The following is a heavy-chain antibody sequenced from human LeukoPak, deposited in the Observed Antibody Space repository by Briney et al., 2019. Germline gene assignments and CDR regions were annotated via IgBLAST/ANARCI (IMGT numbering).Heavy chain of an antibody. CDR1: GGTFSSYA. J-gene: IGHJ6*02. Sequence: GASVKVSCKASGGTFSSYAISWVRQAPGQGLEWMGGIIPIFGTANYAQKFQGRVTITADESTSTAYMELSSLRSEDTAVYYCAQYYYDSRGFAVWGQGTTVTVSS. CDR3: AQYYYDSRGFAV. V-gene: IGHV1-69*13. CDR2: IIPIFGTA. D-gene: IGHD3-22*01.